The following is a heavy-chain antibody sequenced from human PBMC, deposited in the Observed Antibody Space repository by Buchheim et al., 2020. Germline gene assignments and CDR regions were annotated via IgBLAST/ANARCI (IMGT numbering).Heavy chain of an antibody. D-gene: IGHD2-15*01. V-gene: IGHV4-30-4*01. Sequence: QVQLQESGPGLVKPSQTLSLTCTVSGGSISSGDYYWSWIRQPPGKGLEWIGYIYYSGSTYYNPSLKSRVTISVDTSKNQFPLKLSSVTAADTAVYYCASGWRCSGGSCYTYYGMDVWGQGTT. CDR3: ASGWRCSGGSCYTYYGMDV. J-gene: IGHJ6*02. CDR2: IYYSGST. CDR1: GGSISSGDYY.